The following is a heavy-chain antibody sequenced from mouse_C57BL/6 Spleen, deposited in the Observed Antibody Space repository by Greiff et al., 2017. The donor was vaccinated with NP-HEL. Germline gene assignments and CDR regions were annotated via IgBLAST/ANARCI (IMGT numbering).Heavy chain of an antibody. CDR1: GYTFTSYW. D-gene: IGHD1-1*02. J-gene: IGHJ2*01. V-gene: IGHV1-50*01. CDR3: ARYGGNYVYFDY. Sequence: VQLQQPGAELVKPGASVKLSCKASGYTFTSYWMQWVKQRPGQGLEWIGEIDPSDSYTNYNKKFKGKATLTVDTSSSTAYMQLSSLTSEDSAVYYCARYGGNYVYFDYWGQGTTLTVSS. CDR2: IDPSDSYT.